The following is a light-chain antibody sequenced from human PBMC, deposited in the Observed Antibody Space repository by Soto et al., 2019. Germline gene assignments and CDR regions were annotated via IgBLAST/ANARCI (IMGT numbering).Light chain of an antibody. J-gene: IGKJ1*01. V-gene: IGKV3-20*01. CDR2: DIF. Sequence: EIVLTHSPSTLSLSPVERATLSFMASPSVTNYLAWYQQKPGQAPRLVIYDIFTRATGVPTRISGSGSGTAFTLTISSLEPEDFALYYCQQYGSSPQKFGQGTKVDIK. CDR3: QQYGSSPQK. CDR1: PSVTNY.